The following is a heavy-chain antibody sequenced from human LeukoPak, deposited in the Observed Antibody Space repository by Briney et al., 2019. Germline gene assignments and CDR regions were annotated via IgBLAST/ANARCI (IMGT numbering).Heavy chain of an antibody. V-gene: IGHV3-64*01. Sequence: PGGSLRLSSAASGFTFSSYAMHWVRQAPGKGLEYVSAISSNGGSTYYANSVKGRFTISRDNSKNTLYLQMGSLRAEDMAVYYCARAHRPSVGATTAWFDPWGQGTLVTVSS. CDR2: ISSNGGST. J-gene: IGHJ5*02. CDR1: GFTFSSYA. D-gene: IGHD1-26*01. CDR3: ARAHRPSVGATTAWFDP.